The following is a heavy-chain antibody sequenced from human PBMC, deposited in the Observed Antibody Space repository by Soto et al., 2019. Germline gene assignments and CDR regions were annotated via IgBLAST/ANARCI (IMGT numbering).Heavy chain of an antibody. V-gene: IGHV1-18*04. J-gene: IGHJ6*02. CDR1: GYRFTTYG. D-gene: IGHD7-27*01. CDR2: ISTYNGNT. CDR3: ARGLGTNGLDV. Sequence: QVQLLQSGAEVKKPGASVKVSCKASGYRFTTYGITWVRLAPGQGLEWLGGISTYNGNTDYAQNLQDRVTMTTETSTSTAHIEVPSLTSDDTAVYYCARGLGTNGLDVWGQGTTVTVS.